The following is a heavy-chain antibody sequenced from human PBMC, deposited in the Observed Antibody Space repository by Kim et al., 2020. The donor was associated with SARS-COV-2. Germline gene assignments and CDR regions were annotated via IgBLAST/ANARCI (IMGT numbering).Heavy chain of an antibody. CDR3: ARGGISNFNWFNP. D-gene: IGHD1-1*01. V-gene: IGHV4-59*01. CDR2: IYYSGST. CDR1: GGSISSYY. J-gene: IGHJ5*02. Sequence: SETLSLTCTVSGGSISSYYWSWIRQPPGKGLEWIGYIYYSGSTNYNPSLKSRVTISVDTSKNQFSLKLSSVTAADTAVYYCARGGISNFNWFNPWGQGTLVTVSS.